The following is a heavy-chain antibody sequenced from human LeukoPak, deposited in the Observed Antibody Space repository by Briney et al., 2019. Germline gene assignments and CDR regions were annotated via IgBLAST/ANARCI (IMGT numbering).Heavy chain of an antibody. V-gene: IGHV4-38-2*02. D-gene: IGHD3-10*01. J-gene: IGHJ4*02. CDR1: GYSISSGYY. CDR3: ARQFRSVASGSSIQYYFDY. CDR2: IYHSGST. Sequence: SETLSLTCTVSGYSISSGYYWGWIRQPPGKGLESIGSIYHSGSTYYHPSLKSRVTISVDTSKNQFSLKLSSVTAADTAVYYCARQFRSVASGSSIQYYFDYWGQGTLVTVSS.